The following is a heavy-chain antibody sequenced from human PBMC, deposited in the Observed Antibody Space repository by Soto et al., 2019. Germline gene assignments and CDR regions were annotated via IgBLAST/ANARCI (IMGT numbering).Heavy chain of an antibody. CDR3: ATLGGVGHHEGYSYGLDY. CDR1: GGSISSYY. D-gene: IGHD5-18*01. CDR2: IYYSGST. V-gene: IGHV4-59*01. J-gene: IGHJ4*02. Sequence: QSQTLSLTCTVSGGSISSYYWSWIRQPPGKGLEWIGYIYYSGSTNYNPSLKSRVTISVDTSKNQFSLKLSSVTAADTAVYYCATLGGVGHHEGYSYGLDYWGQGTLVTVSS.